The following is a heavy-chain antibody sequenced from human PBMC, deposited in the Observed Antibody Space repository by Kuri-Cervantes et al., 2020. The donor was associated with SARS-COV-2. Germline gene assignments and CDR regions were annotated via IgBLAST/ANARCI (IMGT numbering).Heavy chain of an antibody. Sequence: GGSLRLSCAASGFTFNSYGMHWVRQAPGGGLEWAAFIWYDGSNKDYADSVKGRFTISRDNSKNTLYLQMNSLRAEDTAVYYCAKRGQRTDYYYYYMDVWGKGTTVTVSS. D-gene: IGHD6-25*01. CDR1: GFTFNSYG. CDR2: IWYDGSNK. J-gene: IGHJ6*03. CDR3: AKRGQRTDYYYYYMDV. V-gene: IGHV3-30*02.